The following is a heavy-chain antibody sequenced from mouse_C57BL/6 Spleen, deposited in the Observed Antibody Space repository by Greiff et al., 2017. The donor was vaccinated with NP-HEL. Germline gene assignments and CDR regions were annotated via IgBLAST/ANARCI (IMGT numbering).Heavy chain of an antibody. V-gene: IGHV1-80*01. Sequence: QVQLQQSGAELVKPGASVKISCKVSGYAFSSYWMNWVKQRPGKGLEWIGQIYPGDGDTNYNGKFKGKATLTADKSSSTAYMQLSSLTSEDSAVYFCAREDYYDYPYYAMDYWGQGTSVTVSS. D-gene: IGHD2-4*01. CDR3: AREDYYDYPYYAMDY. CDR1: GYAFSSYW. J-gene: IGHJ4*01. CDR2: IYPGDGDT.